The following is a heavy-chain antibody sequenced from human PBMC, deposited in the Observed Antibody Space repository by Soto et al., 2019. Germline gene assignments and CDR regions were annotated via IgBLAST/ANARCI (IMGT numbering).Heavy chain of an antibody. CDR3: ERQRDSSGWRNWFDP. Sequence: ISFKVLGKSFPGSGLAWLGRMPGKGLEWMGRIDPSDSYTNYSPSFKGHVTISADKSISTAYLQWSSLKASDTAMYYCERQRDSSGWRNWFDPWGQGTLVTVSS. CDR1: GKSFPGSG. J-gene: IGHJ5*02. V-gene: IGHV5-10-1*01. D-gene: IGHD6-19*01. CDR2: IDPSDSYT.